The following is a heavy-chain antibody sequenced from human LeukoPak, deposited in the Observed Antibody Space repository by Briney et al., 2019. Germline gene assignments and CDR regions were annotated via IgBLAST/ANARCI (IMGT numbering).Heavy chain of an antibody. CDR1: GASISSSRSY. J-gene: IGHJ6*02. CDR2: IYSTGST. D-gene: IGHD3-10*01. V-gene: IGHV4-61*05. CDR3: ARHSGRTNGMDV. Sequence: PSETLSLTCTVSGASISSSRSYGAWIRQPPGKGLEWIAYIYSTGSTNYNPSLKSRVTISLDTSKNQFSLKLTSVTAADTAVYYCARHSGRTNGMDVWGQGTTVTVSS.